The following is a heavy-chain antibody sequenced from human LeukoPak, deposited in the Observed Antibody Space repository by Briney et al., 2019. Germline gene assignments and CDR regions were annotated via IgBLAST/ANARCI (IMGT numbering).Heavy chain of an antibody. Sequence: ASVKVSCKASGYTFTGYYMHWVRQAPGQGLEWMGWINPNSGGTNYAQKFQGRVTMTRDTSISTAYMELSRLRSDDTAVYYCARVRIRYLFQGFYYYCGMDVWGQGTTVTVSS. CDR1: GYTFTGYY. CDR3: ARVRIRYLFQGFYYYCGMDV. CDR2: INPNSGGT. D-gene: IGHD3-9*01. J-gene: IGHJ6*02. V-gene: IGHV1-2*02.